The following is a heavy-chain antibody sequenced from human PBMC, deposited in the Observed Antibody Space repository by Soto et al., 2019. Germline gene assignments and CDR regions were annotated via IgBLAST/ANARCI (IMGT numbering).Heavy chain of an antibody. J-gene: IGHJ4*02. D-gene: IGHD3-22*01. Sequence: QVHLVESGGGVVQPGRSLRLSCAASGFTFSHYAMHWVRQAPGKGLEWVAVISYDGTKSFYAKSVKGRFTTSRDTSKNTLDLQLNSLGADDTAVYYCVRDREFYYDNSGYYNFDYWGQGTLVTVSS. CDR2: ISYDGTKS. CDR1: GFTFSHYA. V-gene: IGHV3-30-3*01. CDR3: VRDREFYYDNSGYYNFDY.